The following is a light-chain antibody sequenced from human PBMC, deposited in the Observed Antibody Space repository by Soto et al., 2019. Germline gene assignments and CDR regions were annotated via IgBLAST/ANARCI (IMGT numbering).Light chain of an antibody. CDR1: QSINAW. Sequence: DIQMTQSPSTLSASVGDRXTITCRASQSINAWLAWYQQKPGKAPKLLIYDVSTLDSGVPSRFSGSASGTEFTLTISSLESDDFATYYCQQYHRYSTFGQGTKVDIK. J-gene: IGKJ1*01. CDR3: QQYHRYST. V-gene: IGKV1-5*01. CDR2: DVS.